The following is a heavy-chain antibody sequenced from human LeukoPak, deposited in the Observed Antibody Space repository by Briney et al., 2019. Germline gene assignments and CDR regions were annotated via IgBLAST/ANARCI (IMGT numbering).Heavy chain of an antibody. Sequence: TLSLTCTVSGGSIGSGGYYWSWIRQHPGKGLEWIGYIYYSGSTYYNPSLKSRVTISVDTSKNQFSLKLSSVTAADTAVYYCARDSSDLTYYYDSSGHPDWYFDLWGRGTLVTVSS. CDR2: IYYSGST. D-gene: IGHD3-22*01. V-gene: IGHV4-31*03. CDR3: ARDSSDLTYYYDSSGHPDWYFDL. J-gene: IGHJ2*01. CDR1: GGSIGSGGYY.